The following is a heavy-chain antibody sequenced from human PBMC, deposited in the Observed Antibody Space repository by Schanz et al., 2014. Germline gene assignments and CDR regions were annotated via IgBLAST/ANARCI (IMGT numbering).Heavy chain of an antibody. CDR2: IIPIVDIT. CDR1: GGTFTSYA. Sequence: QVQLVQSGAEVMKPGSSVRVSCKASGGTFTSYAFSWVRQAPGQGLEWMGRIIPIVDITNYAQKFLGRVTITADKSTSTAYMELKSLRSADTAVYYCATIGVNDYWRFGWDLGGKGTTGNASS. CDR3: ATIGVNDYWRFGWDL. J-gene: IGHJ6*03. D-gene: IGHD3-16*01. V-gene: IGHV1-69*04.